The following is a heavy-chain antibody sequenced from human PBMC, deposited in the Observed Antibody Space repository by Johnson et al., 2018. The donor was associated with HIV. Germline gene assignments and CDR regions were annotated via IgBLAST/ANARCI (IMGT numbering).Heavy chain of an antibody. CDR1: GFTFSSNY. CDR2: IYSGGST. J-gene: IGHJ3*02. D-gene: IGHD1-26*01. V-gene: IGHV3-66*01. CDR3: AREGSGIAGGGAFDI. Sequence: VQLVESGGGVVQPGGSLRLSCAASGFTFSSNYMSWVRQAPGKGLEWVSVIYSGGSTYYADSVKGRFTISRDNSKNTLYLQMNSLRAEDTAGYYCAREGSGIAGGGAFDIWGQGTMVTVSS.